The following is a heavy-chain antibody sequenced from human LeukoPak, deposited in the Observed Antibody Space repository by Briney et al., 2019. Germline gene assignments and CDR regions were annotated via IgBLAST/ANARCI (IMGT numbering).Heavy chain of an antibody. V-gene: IGHV4-34*01. Sequence: GEINHSRTTNYNRSLKSRVTISVDTSKNQFSLKLSSVTAADTAVYHCARGGLAGATFDYWGQGTLVTVSS. CDR3: ARGGLAGATFDY. CDR2: INHSRTT. D-gene: IGHD1-26*01. J-gene: IGHJ4*02.